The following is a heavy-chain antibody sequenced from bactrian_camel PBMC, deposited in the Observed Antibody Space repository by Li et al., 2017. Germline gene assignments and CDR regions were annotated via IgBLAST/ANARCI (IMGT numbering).Heavy chain of an antibody. D-gene: IGHD6*01. Sequence: HVQLVESGGGSVQAGGSLRLSCEIPGYLYSSHCMAWFRQTPDDVRAGVASIYTVGGNTAYADSVKGRFTISRDNAKNTVYLQLNSLKTEDMAMYYCANWGGSWYPMRYWGQGTQVTVS. CDR3: ANWGGSWYPMRY. V-gene: IGHV3S1*01. CDR2: IYTVGGNT. CDR1: GYLYSSHC. J-gene: IGHJ4*01.